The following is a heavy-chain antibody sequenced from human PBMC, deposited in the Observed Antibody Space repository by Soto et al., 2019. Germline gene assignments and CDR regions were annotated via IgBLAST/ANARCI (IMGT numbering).Heavy chain of an antibody. D-gene: IGHD2-15*01. CDR2: IGTAGDT. V-gene: IGHV3-13*04. Sequence: EVQLVESGGGLVQPGGSLRLSCAASGFTFSSYDMHWVRQATGKGLEWVSAIGTAGDTYYPGSVKGRFTISRENARKALYLQMNRLRAWDTAVYYCARGGGYCSGGSCGNYYYDGMDVGGQGTTVTVSS. CDR3: ARGGGYCSGGSCGNYYYDGMDV. J-gene: IGHJ6*02. CDR1: GFTFSSYD.